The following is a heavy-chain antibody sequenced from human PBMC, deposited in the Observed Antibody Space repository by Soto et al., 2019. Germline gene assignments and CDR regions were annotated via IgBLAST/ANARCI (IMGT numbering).Heavy chain of an antibody. CDR3: ARDSGMIRGSYGVDV. CDR1: GFTVTSND. V-gene: IGHV3-53*01. D-gene: IGHD3-10*01. Sequence: GGSLRLSCAASGFTVTSNDMTWVRQAPGKGLEWVSVIYRSGATYYPDSVRGRFTASRDYSHNTLYLQMDSLRVEDTAVYYCARDSGMIRGSYGVDVWGPGTTVPVSS. CDR2: IYRSGAT. J-gene: IGHJ6*02.